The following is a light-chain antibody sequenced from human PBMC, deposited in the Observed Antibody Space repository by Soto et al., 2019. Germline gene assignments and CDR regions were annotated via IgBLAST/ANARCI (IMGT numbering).Light chain of an antibody. CDR2: INYDGTH. J-gene: IGLJ3*02. CDR1: SGYSTYA. V-gene: IGLV4-69*01. CDR3: QSLGTGIQV. Sequence: QPVLTQSPSASASLGASVKLTCTLSSGYSTYAIAWHQQQSEKGPRFLMKINYDGTHSKGDGFFDRFSGSSSGAERHLTISSLQSEDAADYYCQSLGTGIQVFGGGTKLTVL.